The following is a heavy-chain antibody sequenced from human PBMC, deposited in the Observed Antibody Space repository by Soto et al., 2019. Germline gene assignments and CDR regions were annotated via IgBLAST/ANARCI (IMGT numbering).Heavy chain of an antibody. Sequence: SETLSLTCTVSGGSISSGGYYWSWIRQHPGKGLEWIGYIYYSGSTYYNPSLKSRVTISVDTSKNQFSLKLSSVTAADTPVYYCARTIFGVVTSYYFDYWGQGTPVTVSS. D-gene: IGHD3-3*01. V-gene: IGHV4-31*03. CDR3: ARTIFGVVTSYYFDY. J-gene: IGHJ4*02. CDR2: IYYSGST. CDR1: GGSISSGGYY.